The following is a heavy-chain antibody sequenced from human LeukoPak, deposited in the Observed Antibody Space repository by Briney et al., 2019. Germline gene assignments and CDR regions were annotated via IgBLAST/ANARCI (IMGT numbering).Heavy chain of an antibody. J-gene: IGHJ5*02. CDR3: ARDLGWGYWFDP. D-gene: IGHD4-23*01. CDR1: GGSISSSSYY. CDR2: IYYSGST. Sequence: PSETLSLTCTVSGGSISSSSYYWGWIRQPPGKGLEWIGSIYYSGSTYYNPSLKSRVTISVDTSKNQFSLKLSSVTAADTAVYYCARDLGWGYWFDPWGQGTLVTVSS. V-gene: IGHV4-39*07.